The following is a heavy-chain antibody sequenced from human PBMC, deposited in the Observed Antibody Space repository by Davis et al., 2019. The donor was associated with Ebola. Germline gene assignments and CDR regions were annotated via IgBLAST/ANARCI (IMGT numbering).Heavy chain of an antibody. CDR3: ARDPSWLVQYYYGMDV. CDR1: GFTFSSYW. J-gene: IGHJ6*04. CDR2: ISYDGRNK. V-gene: IGHV3-33*08. Sequence: GGSLRLSCAASGFTFSSYWMHWVRQAPGKGLEWVAFISYDGRNKYYADSVKGRFTISRDNSKNTLYLQMNSLRAEDTAVYYCARDPSWLVQYYYGMDVWGKGTTVTVSS. D-gene: IGHD6-19*01.